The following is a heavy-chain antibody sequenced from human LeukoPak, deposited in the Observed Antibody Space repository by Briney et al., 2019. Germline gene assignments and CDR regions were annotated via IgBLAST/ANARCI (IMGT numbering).Heavy chain of an antibody. CDR1: GYTFTGYY. J-gene: IGHJ5*02. CDR3: ARAYLNVRYCSSTSCYWFDP. V-gene: IGHV1-2*02. Sequence: ASVKVSCKASGYTFTGYYMHWVRQAPGQGLEWMGGINPNSGGTNYAQQFQGRVTMTRDTSISTGYMELSRLRSDDTAVYYCARAYLNVRYCSSTSCYWFDPWGQGTLVTVSS. D-gene: IGHD2-2*01. CDR2: INPNSGGT.